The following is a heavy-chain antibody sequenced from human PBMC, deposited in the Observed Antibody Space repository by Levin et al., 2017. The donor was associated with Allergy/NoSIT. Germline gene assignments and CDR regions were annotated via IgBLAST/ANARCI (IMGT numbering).Heavy chain of an antibody. J-gene: IGHJ4*02. D-gene: IGHD5-18*01. CDR3: MRDLEYSYGHPTDFDY. V-gene: IGHV1-69*04. CDR2: VIPVDGIT. Sequence: GASVKVSCKPSGGTFNSYTLSWVRQAPGQGLEWMGRVIPVDGITNYAQRFQGRVTIIADKSTSTVYMEVSSLRSDDTAIYYCMRDLEYSYGHPTDFDYWGQGTLVTVSS. CDR1: GGTFNSYT.